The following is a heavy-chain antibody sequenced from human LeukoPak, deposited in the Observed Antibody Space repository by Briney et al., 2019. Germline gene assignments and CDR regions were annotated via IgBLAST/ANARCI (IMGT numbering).Heavy chain of an antibody. CDR2: IYYTGNT. Sequence: PSETLSLTRTVSGGSITSHYWSWIRQPPGKGLEWIAYIYYTGNTNYNPSLKSRVTISADTSKNQFSLKLSSVTAADTAVYYCAKIHYSLMDVWGQGTTVTVSS. CDR3: AKIHYSLMDV. V-gene: IGHV4-59*08. CDR1: GGSITSHY. J-gene: IGHJ6*02.